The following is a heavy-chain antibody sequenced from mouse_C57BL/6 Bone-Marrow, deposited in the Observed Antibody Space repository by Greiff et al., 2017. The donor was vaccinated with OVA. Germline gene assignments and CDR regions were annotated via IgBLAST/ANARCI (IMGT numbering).Heavy chain of an antibody. J-gene: IGHJ4*01. CDR1: GYTFTDYY. D-gene: IGHD4-1*01. Sequence: VQLQQSGPELVKPGASVKISCKASGYTFTDYYMNWVKQSHGKSLEWIGDINPNNGGTSYNQKFKGKATLTVDKSSSTAYMELRSLTSEDSAVYYCAREGDWDIYAMDYWGQGTSVTGSS. V-gene: IGHV1-26*01. CDR2: INPNNGGT. CDR3: AREGDWDIYAMDY.